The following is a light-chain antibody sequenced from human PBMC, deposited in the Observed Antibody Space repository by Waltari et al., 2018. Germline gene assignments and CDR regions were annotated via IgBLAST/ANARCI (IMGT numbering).Light chain of an antibody. J-gene: IGKJ2*03. CDR2: WAS. CDR1: QSVLYNFNNKNY. CDR3: QQYLTLPYS. V-gene: IGKV4-1*01. Sequence: EMTQSPDSLPVSLGERAPINCKSSQSVLYNFNNKNYLAWFQQKPGQPPKLLIRWASTREPGVPDRFSGSGSGTDFTLTISSLQTEDVAVYYCQQYLTLPYSFGQGTKLEIK.